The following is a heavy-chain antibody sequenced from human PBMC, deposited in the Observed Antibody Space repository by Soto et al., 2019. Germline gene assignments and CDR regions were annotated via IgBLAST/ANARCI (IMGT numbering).Heavy chain of an antibody. CDR1: GYTFTGYY. V-gene: IGHV1-2*02. J-gene: IGHJ4*02. D-gene: IGHD3-22*01. CDR2: INPNSGGT. Sequence: SVKGSCKASGYTFTGYYMHWVRQAPGQGLEWMGWINPNSGGTNYAQRFQGSVTMTRDTSISTAYMELSRLRSDDTAVYYCARLYYYDSSGSGYWGQGTLVTVYS. CDR3: ARLYYYDSSGSGY.